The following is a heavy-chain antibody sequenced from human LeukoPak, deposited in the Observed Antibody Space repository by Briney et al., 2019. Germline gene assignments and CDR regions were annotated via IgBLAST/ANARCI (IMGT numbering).Heavy chain of an antibody. CDR3: ARERSGWYDY. J-gene: IGHJ4*02. V-gene: IGHV1-3*04. CDR2: INTGNGNT. Sequence: ASVKVSCKASGYIFTSYPIHWVRQAPGQRLEWMGWINTGNGNTKYSQRFEGRVTVTTDTSAAAAYMELRSLRSDDTAVYYCARERSGWYDYWGQGTLVTVSS. D-gene: IGHD6-19*01. CDR1: GYIFTSYP.